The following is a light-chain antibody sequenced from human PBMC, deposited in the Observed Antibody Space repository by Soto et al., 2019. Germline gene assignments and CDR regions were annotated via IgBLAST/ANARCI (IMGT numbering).Light chain of an antibody. J-gene: IGKJ4*01. CDR1: QSISSW. CDR3: QQYDRYPLT. V-gene: IGKV1-5*03. Sequence: DIQMTQSPSTLSASVGDRVTITCRASQSISSWLAWYQQKPGKAPNLLIYSTSSLESGVPSRFSGSGSGTEFTLTVNSLQSDDFATYYCQQYDRYPLTFGGGTKVEIK. CDR2: STS.